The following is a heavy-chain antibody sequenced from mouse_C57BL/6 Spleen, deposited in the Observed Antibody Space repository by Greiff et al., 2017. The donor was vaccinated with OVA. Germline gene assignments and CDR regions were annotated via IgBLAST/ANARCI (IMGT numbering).Heavy chain of an antibody. CDR2: IWGVGST. V-gene: IGHV2-6*01. J-gene: IGHJ3*01. D-gene: IGHD1-1*01. CDR3: ASEHYYGSTSFAY. Sequence: QVQLKESGPGLVAPSQSLSITCTVSGFSLTSYGVDWVRQSPGKGLEWLGVIWGVGSTNYNSALKSRLSISKDNSKSQVFLKMNSLQTDDTAMYYCASEHYYGSTSFAYWGQGTLVTVSA. CDR1: GFSLTSYG.